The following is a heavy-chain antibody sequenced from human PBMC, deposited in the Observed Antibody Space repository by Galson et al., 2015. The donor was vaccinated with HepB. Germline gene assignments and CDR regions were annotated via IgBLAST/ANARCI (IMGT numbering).Heavy chain of an antibody. CDR1: GFSFTSHS. CDR2: VSGGSTGR. V-gene: IGHV3-48*01. CDR3: ARNPSSYDYYSMDV. J-gene: IGHJ6*02. Sequence: SLRLSCAASGFSFTSHSMNWVRQAPGKGLEWVSYVSGGSTGRYYADSVRGRFTISRDNAKNSLYLHMKGLRAEDTAVYYCARNPSSYDYYSMDVWGQGTTVTVSS.